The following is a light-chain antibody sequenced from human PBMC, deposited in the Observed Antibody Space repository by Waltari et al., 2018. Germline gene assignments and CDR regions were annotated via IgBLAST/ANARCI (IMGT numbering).Light chain of an antibody. J-gene: IGLJ3*02. CDR1: NSDVGGYNH. CDR2: DVT. V-gene: IGLV2-11*01. CDR3: CSYAGSFTFWV. Sequence: QSALTQPRSVSGSPGQSVTISCTGTNSDVGGYNHVAWYIQHPGAAPKLIIYDVTKRPSGVSDRFSGSKSGNTASLTISRLQAEDEADYYCCSYAGSFTFWVFGGGTKVTVL.